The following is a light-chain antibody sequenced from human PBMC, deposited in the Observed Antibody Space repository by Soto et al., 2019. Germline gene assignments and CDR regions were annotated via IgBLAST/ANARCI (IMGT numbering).Light chain of an antibody. CDR1: SNDIGAYKY. V-gene: IGLV2-14*01. J-gene: IGLJ1*01. Sequence: QSALTQPASVSGSPGQSITISCTGSSNDIGAYKYVSWYQQYPGKAPKLIIFEVSNRPSGVSNRFSGSKSGNTASPTIAGLQAEDEADYHCSSYTTGSTLYVFGGGTKVTVL. CDR3: SSYTTGSTLYV. CDR2: EVS.